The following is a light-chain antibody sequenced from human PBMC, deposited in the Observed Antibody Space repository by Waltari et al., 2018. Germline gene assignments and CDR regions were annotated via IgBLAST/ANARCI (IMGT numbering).Light chain of an antibody. Sequence: QSALTQPPSASGSPGPSVTISCTGTSSDVGGHNFVSWYQHLPGKAPKLIIWEVSRRPSGVPNRFSGSKSGNTASLTVSGLQPEDEGDYYCSSYGGINNSPYVFGTGTKVTVL. CDR2: EVS. CDR3: SSYGGINNSPYV. CDR1: SSDVGGHNF. V-gene: IGLV2-8*01. J-gene: IGLJ1*01.